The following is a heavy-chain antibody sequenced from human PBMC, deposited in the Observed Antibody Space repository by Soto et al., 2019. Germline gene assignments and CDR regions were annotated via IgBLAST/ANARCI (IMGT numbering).Heavy chain of an antibody. CDR2: ISYDGKYK. D-gene: IGHD3-3*01. Sequence: LRLCCVAAWFTFNNFGMHWIRKAQGKGLEKVAIISYDGKYKHYVDYVKGRFTISRDNSKNTLYLEMNSLRAEDTALYYCAKLGLLFFEWPLSILESGFGPWGQGTLVTVSS. CDR3: AKLGLLFFEWPLSILESGFGP. V-gene: IGHV3-30*18. J-gene: IGHJ5*02. CDR1: WFTFNNFG.